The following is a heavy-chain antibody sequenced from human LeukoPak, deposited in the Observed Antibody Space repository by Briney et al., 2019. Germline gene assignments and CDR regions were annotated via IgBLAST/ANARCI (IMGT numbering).Heavy chain of an antibody. J-gene: IGHJ4*02. CDR1: GFSFSSHW. V-gene: IGHV3-43*01. CDR3: AKEKRAYCGGDCSPGPVYFDY. CDR2: ISWDGGST. D-gene: IGHD2-21*02. Sequence: GGSLRLSCAASGFSFSSHWVHWVRQAPGKGLEWVSLISWDGGSTYYADSVKGRFTISRDNSINSLYLQMNSLRTEDTALYYCAKEKRAYCGGDCSPGPVYFDYWGQGTLVTVSS.